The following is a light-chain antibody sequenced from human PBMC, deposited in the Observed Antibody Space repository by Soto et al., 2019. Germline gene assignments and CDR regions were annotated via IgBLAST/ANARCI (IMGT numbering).Light chain of an antibody. V-gene: IGLV2-11*01. J-gene: IGLJ3*02. CDR1: SSDVGGYNY. CDR2: DVS. CDR3: CSYAGSYV. Sequence: QSALTQRRSVSGSPGQSVTISCTGTSSDVGGYNYVSWYQQHPGKAPKLMIYDVSKRPSGVPDRFSGSKSGNTASLTISGLQAEDEADYYCCSYAGSYVFGGGTKLTVL.